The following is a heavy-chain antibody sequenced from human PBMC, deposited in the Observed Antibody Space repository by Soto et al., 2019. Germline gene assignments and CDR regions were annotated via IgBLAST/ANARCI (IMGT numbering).Heavy chain of an antibody. CDR2: ISSSGNSI. CDR1: GFSFSDYY. V-gene: IGHV3-11*01. J-gene: IGHJ5*02. CDR3: VRDDDYGGTNDWFDP. Sequence: QEQLVESGGGVVKPGGSLRLSCTASGFSFSDYYMSWIRQAPGKGLECIAYISSSGNSIYYADSVKGRFTVSRDNAKTSLYRHRNSLTAEDTAMYYWVRDDDYGGTNDWFDPWGQGTLVTVSS. D-gene: IGHD4-17*01.